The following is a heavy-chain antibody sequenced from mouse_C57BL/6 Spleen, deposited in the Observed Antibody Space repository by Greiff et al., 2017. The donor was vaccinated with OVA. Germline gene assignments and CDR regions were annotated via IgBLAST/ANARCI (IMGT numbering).Heavy chain of an antibody. CDR2: IYPGSGST. D-gene: IGHD2-4*01. Sequence: QVQLQQPGAELVKPGASVKMSCKASGYTFTSYWITWVKQRPGQGLEWIGDIYPGSGSTNYNEKFKSKATLTVDTSSSTAYLQLSSLTSEDSAVYYWAREEKNYDNDGVDYWGQGTTLTVSS. CDR1: GYTFTSYW. V-gene: IGHV1-55*01. J-gene: IGHJ2*01. CDR3: AREEKNYDNDGVDY.